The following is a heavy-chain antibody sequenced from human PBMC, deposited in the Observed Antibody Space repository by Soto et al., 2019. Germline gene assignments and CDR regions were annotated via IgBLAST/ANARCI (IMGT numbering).Heavy chain of an antibody. CDR3: ARDKVGYYDSSGYYRVSVPPDYYYGMDV. Sequence: QVQLVQSGAEVKKPGSSVKVSCKASGGTFSSYAISWVRQAPGQGLEWMGGIIPIFGTANYAQKFQGRVTMTADESTSTAYRELSSLGSEDTAVYYCARDKVGYYDSSGYYRVSVPPDYYYGMDVWGQGTTVTVSS. D-gene: IGHD3-22*01. CDR1: GGTFSSYA. V-gene: IGHV1-69*01. CDR2: IIPIFGTA. J-gene: IGHJ6*02.